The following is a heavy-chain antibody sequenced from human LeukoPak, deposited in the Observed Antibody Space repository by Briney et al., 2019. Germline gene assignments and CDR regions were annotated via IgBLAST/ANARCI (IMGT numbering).Heavy chain of an antibody. V-gene: IGHV3-9*03. CDR2: ISWNSGSI. J-gene: IGHJ4*02. D-gene: IGHD3-10*01. CDR1: GFTFDDYA. CDR3: AKGDNYGSWSYDNN. Sequence: PGGSLRLSCAASGFTFDDYAMHWVRQAPGKGREWVSGISWNSGSIGYADSVKGRFTISRDNAKNSLYLQMNSLRAEDMALYYCAKGDNYGSWSYDNNWGQGTLVTVSS.